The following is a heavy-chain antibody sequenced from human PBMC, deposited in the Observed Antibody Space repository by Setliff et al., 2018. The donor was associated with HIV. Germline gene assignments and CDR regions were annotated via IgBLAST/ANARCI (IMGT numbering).Heavy chain of an antibody. CDR3: ARETRPGLTRSGFDY. CDR1: GGSIRSSSYY. D-gene: IGHD1-1*01. Sequence: ETLSLTCTVSGGSIRSSSYYWGWIRQAPGKGLEWVANIKQDGSEKDYMDSVKGRFTISRDNAKNSLYLQMNSLRAEDTAVYYCARETRPGLTRSGFDYWGQGTLVTVSS. V-gene: IGHV3-7*05. J-gene: IGHJ4*02. CDR2: IKQDGSEK.